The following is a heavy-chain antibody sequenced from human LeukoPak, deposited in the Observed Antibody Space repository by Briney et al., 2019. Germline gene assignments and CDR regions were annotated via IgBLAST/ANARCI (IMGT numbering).Heavy chain of an antibody. V-gene: IGHV3-43*02. CDR1: GFNFDDYA. D-gene: IGHD3-10*01. Sequence: GGSLRLSCAAPGFNFDDYAMDWVRQAPGRGLEWVSLISGDGGITYYADFVKGRFTISRDNSKNSLYLQMNSLRTEDTALCYCAKPQHYGRGDFDYWGQGTLVTVSS. CDR2: ISGDGGIT. CDR3: AKPQHYGRGDFDY. J-gene: IGHJ4*02.